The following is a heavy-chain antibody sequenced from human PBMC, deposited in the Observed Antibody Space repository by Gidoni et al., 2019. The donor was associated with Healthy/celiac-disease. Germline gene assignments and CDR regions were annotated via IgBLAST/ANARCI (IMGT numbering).Heavy chain of an antibody. J-gene: IGHJ4*02. D-gene: IGHD2-2*01. CDR1: GFTFSDYY. CDR2: ISSSGSTI. V-gene: IGHV3-11*01. CDR3: ARVGRYCSSTSCCYFDY. Sequence: QVQLVEFGGGLLKPGGSLRLSCAASGFTFSDYYMSWIRQAPGKGLELVSYISSSGSTIYYADSVKGRFTISRDNAKNSLYLQMNSLRAEDTAVYYCARVGRYCSSTSCCYFDYWGQGTLVTVSS.